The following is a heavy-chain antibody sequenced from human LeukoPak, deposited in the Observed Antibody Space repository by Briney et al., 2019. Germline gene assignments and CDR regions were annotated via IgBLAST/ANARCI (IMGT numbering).Heavy chain of an antibody. CDR3: ARAAYSSSGWYNWFDP. J-gene: IGHJ5*02. D-gene: IGHD6-6*01. V-gene: IGHV1-46*01. CDR2: PSGGST. Sequence: PSGGSTSYAQKFQGRVTMTRDTSTSTVYMELSSLRSEDTAVYYCARAAYSSSGWYNWFDPWGQGTLVTVSS.